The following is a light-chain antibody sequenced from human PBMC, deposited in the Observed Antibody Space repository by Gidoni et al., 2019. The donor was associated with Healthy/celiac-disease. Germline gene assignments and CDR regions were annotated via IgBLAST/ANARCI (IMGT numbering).Light chain of an antibody. CDR1: QDISNY. CDR3: QQYENLPPLT. CDR2: DAS. V-gene: IGKV1-33*01. J-gene: IGKJ4*01. Sequence: DIQMTQSPSSLSASVGDRVTITCQASQDISNYLNWYQQKPGKAPKLLIYDASNLETGVPSRFSGSGSGRDYTFTISRQQPEDSATYYCQQYENLPPLTFGGGTKVEIK.